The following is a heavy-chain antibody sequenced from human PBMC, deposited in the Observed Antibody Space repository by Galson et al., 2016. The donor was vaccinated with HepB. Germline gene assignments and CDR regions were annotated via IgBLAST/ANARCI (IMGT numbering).Heavy chain of an antibody. Sequence: SLRLSCAASGFTFSSYWMSWVRQAPGKGLEWVANINQDGSEKNYVDSVKGRFTISRDNAKNSLYVQMNNLRAEDTAVYYCARDFSGRWFSPNFHYYGMDVWGQGTTVTVSS. V-gene: IGHV3-7*03. CDR1: GFTFSSYW. CDR2: INQDGSEK. CDR3: ARDFSGRWFSPNFHYYGMDV. J-gene: IGHJ6*02. D-gene: IGHD6-19*01.